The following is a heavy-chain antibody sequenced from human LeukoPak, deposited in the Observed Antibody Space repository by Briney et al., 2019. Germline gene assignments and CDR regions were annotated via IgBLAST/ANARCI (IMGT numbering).Heavy chain of an antibody. Sequence: PSQTLSLTCAVSGGSISSGGYSWSWIRQPPGKGLEWIGYIYHSGSTYYNPSLKSRVTISADRSKNQFSLKLSSVTAADTAVYYCARVASYGYFFDYWGQGTLVTVSS. CDR2: IYHSGST. J-gene: IGHJ4*02. CDR1: GGSISSGGYS. V-gene: IGHV4-30-2*01. CDR3: ARVASYGYFFDY. D-gene: IGHD5-18*01.